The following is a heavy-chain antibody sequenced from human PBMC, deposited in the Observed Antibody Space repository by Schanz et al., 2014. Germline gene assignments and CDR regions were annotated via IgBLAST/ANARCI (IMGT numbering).Heavy chain of an antibody. CDR2: ITTSTSYT. J-gene: IGHJ3*02. D-gene: IGHD2-8*01. CDR1: GFTFSDNF. V-gene: IGHV3-11*06. CDR3: ARLGRMGAFDI. Sequence: QVQLVESGRGLVKPGGSLRLSCAASGFTFSDNFMSWIRQAPGKGLEWISYITTSTSYTNYADSVKGRFTISRDNAKKSLFLQMNSLRAEDTAVYYCARLGRMGAFDIWGQGTMVTVSS.